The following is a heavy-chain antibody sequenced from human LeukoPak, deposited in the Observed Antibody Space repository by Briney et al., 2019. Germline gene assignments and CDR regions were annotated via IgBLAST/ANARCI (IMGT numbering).Heavy chain of an antibody. D-gene: IGHD3-22*01. V-gene: IGHV5-51*01. CDR1: GSSFTSYW. Sequence: HGESLQISCQGSGSSFTSYWIGWVRQMPGKGLEWMWIIYPGDSDTRYSPSFQGQVTISADKSISTAYLQWSSLKASDTAMYYCARVGYYDSSGYYYPFDYWGQGTLVTVSS. CDR3: ARVGYYDSSGYYYPFDY. J-gene: IGHJ4*02. CDR2: IYPGDSDT.